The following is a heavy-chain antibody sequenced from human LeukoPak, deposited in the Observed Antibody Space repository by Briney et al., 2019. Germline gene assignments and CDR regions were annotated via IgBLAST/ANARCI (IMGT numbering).Heavy chain of an antibody. CDR3: ARVVRGVITDNWFDP. J-gene: IGHJ5*02. D-gene: IGHD3-10*02. V-gene: IGHV4-30-4*01. Sequence: TSQTLSLTCTVSGDSLSSAGDYWTWIRQPPGKGLEWIGYISHSGGTHYNASLKSRLVISMDTSKNLFSLRLSSVTAADTAVYCCARVVRGVITDNWFDPWGQGALVLVS. CDR1: GDSLSSAGDY. CDR2: ISHSGGT.